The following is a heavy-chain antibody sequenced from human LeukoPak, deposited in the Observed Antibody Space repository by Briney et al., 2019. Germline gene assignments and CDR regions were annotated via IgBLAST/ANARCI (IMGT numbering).Heavy chain of an antibody. CDR1: GGTFSSYA. CDR3: ARATDCSGGSCYRDY. CDR2: IIPIFGIA. D-gene: IGHD2-15*01. Sequence: ASVTVSCKASGGTFSSYAISLVRQVPGQGLEWMGRIIPIFGIANYAQKVQGRVTITADKSTSTAYMELSSLRSEDTAVYYCARATDCSGGSCYRDYWGQGTLVTVSS. V-gene: IGHV1-69*04. J-gene: IGHJ4*02.